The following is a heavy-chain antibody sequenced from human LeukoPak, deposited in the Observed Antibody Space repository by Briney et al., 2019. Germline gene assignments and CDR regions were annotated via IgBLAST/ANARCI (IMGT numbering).Heavy chain of an antibody. V-gene: IGHV4-34*01. CDR3: ARVPNT. CDR1: GGSFSGYY. D-gene: IGHD2-8*01. Sequence: SETLSLTCAVYGGSFSGYYWSWIRQPPGKGLEWIGEINHSGSTNYNPSLKSRVTISVDTSKNQSSLKLSSVTAADTAVYYCARVPNTWGQGTLVTVSS. CDR2: INHSGST. J-gene: IGHJ4*02.